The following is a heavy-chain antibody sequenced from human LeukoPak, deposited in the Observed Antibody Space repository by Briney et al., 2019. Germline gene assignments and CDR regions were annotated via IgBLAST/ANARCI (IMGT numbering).Heavy chain of an antibody. CDR3: ARDPPRGWYYDYVWGSYPRYYFDY. CDR2: IIPIFATA. Sequence: ASVTVSCKASGGTFSSYAISWVRQAPGQGLEWRGGIIPIFATANYAQKFQGRVTITTDESTSTAYMELSRLRSDDTAVYYCARDPPRGWYYDYVWGSYPRYYFDYWGQGTLVTVSS. J-gene: IGHJ4*02. CDR1: GGTFSSYA. V-gene: IGHV1-69*05. D-gene: IGHD3-16*02.